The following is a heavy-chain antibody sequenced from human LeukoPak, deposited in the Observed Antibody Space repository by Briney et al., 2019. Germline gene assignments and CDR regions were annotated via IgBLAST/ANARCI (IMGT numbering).Heavy chain of an antibody. CDR2: IKQDGSEK. J-gene: IGHJ4*02. CDR3: ARLKPLSGYDYSTIFDY. Sequence: GGSLRLSCAASGFTFSSYWMSWVRQAPGKGLGWVANIKQDGSEKYYVDSVKGRFTISRDNAKNSLYLQMNSLRAEDTAVYYCARLKPLSGYDYSTIFDYWGQGTLVTVSS. D-gene: IGHD5-12*01. V-gene: IGHV3-7*01. CDR1: GFTFSSYW.